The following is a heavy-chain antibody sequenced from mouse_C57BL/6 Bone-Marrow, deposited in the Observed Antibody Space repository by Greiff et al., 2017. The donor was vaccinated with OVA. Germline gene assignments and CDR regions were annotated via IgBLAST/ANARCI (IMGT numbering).Heavy chain of an antibody. CDR1: GYTFTSYD. J-gene: IGHJ4*01. CDR2: IYPRDGST. CDR3: ASQGWDGAMDY. V-gene: IGHV1-85*01. D-gene: IGHD4-1*01. Sequence: VQLQQSGPELVKPGASVKLSCKASGYTFTSYDINWVKQRPGQGLEWIGWIYPRDGSTKYNEKFKGKATLTVDTSSSTAYMGLHSLTSEDSAVYFCASQGWDGAMDYWGQGTSVTVSS.